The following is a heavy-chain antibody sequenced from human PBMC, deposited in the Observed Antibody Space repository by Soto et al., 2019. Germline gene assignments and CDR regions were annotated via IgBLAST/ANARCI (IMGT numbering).Heavy chain of an antibody. V-gene: IGHV4-30-4*01. CDR1: GGSVSSGDYY. D-gene: IGHD2-21*01. CDR2: IFYSGST. J-gene: IGHJ6*04. Sequence: SETLSLTCTVSGGSVSSGDYYWSWIRQPPGKGLEWIGYIFYSGSTYYNPSLKSRVTISLDTSKNQFSLNLKSVTAADTAVYYCATHPAISATYFYGMDVWGNGTTVTVSS. CDR3: ATHPAISATYFYGMDV.